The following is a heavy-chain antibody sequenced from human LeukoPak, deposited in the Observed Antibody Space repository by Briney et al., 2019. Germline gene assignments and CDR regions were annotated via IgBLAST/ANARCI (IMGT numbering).Heavy chain of an antibody. Sequence: ASVKVSCKASGYTFTSYGISWVRQAPGQGLEWMGWISAYNGNTNYAQKLQGRVTMTTDTSTSTAYMELRSLRSDDTAVYYCARAPPGFGELFGKTQANPHFDYWGQGTLVTVSS. D-gene: IGHD3-10*01. CDR1: GYTFTSYG. V-gene: IGHV1-18*01. CDR2: ISAYNGNT. J-gene: IGHJ4*02. CDR3: ARAPPGFGELFGKTQANPHFDY.